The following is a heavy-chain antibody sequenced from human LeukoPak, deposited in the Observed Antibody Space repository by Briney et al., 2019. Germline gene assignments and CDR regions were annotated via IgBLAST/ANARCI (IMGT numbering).Heavy chain of an antibody. CDR2: IYNSGRT. D-gene: IGHD6-13*01. CDR1: GASISNGDYY. CDR3: ASRRTTGYSTNWFDP. J-gene: IGHJ5*02. Sequence: SQTLSLTCTVSGASISNGDYYWSWIRQHPGKGLEWIGNIYNSGRTYYNPSLKSPVTISADASKNQFSLNLSSVTVADTAVYYCASRRTTGYSTNWFDPWGQGTLVTVSS. V-gene: IGHV4-31*01.